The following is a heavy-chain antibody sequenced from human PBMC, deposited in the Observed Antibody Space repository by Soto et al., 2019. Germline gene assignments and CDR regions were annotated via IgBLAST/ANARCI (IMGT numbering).Heavy chain of an antibody. CDR1: GDSVSKYY. D-gene: IGHD4-17*01. V-gene: IGHV4-4*07. CDR3: ARSPAYGDYANLDT. CDR2: IHSTRSP. Sequence: SETLSLTCTVSGDSVSKYYWNWIRQPAGKGLEWIGRIHSTRSPNYNPSLKSRVTMSVDTSKNQFSLKLNLTSVTAADTAVYYCARSPAYGDYANLDTWGQGTLVTVS. J-gene: IGHJ5*02.